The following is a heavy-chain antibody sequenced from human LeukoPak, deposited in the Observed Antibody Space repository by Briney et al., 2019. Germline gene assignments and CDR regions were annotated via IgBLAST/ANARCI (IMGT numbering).Heavy chain of an antibody. Sequence: SETLSLTCTVSGGSISTSSYYWGWIRQPPGKGLEWIGHILHTGSTYHNPSLKSRVTISVDRSKNQFSLKLSSVTAADTAVYYCARAYCSSTSCYPWFDPWGQGTLVTVSS. CDR2: ILHTGST. J-gene: IGHJ5*02. CDR3: ARAYCSSTSCYPWFDP. CDR1: GGSISTSSYY. V-gene: IGHV4-39*07. D-gene: IGHD2-2*01.